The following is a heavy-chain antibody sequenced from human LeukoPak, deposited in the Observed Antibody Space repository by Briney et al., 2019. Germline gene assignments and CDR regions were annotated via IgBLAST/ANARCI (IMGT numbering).Heavy chain of an antibody. Sequence: PSETLSLTCAVYGGSFSGYYWSWIRQPPGKGLEWIGEINHSGSTNYNPSLKSRVTISVDTSKNQFSLKLSSVTAADTAVYYCARLRGIAARPRFDYWGQGTLVTVSS. CDR2: INHSGST. CDR3: ARLRGIAARPRFDY. D-gene: IGHD6-6*01. J-gene: IGHJ4*02. V-gene: IGHV4-34*01. CDR1: GGSFSGYY.